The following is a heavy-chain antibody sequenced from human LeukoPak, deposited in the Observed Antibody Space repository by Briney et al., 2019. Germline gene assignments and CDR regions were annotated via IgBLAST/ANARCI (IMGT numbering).Heavy chain of an antibody. D-gene: IGHD6-13*01. V-gene: IGHV4-34*01. CDR1: GGSLSGYY. CDR2: INHSGST. J-gene: IGHJ6*02. Sequence: SETLSLTCAVYGGSLSGYYWSWIRQPPGKGLEWIGEINHSGSTNYNPSLKSRVTISVDTSKNQFSLKLSSVTAADTAVYYCARGYSSSWYPNYYYYYGMDVWGQGTTVTVSS. CDR3: ARGYSSSWYPNYYYYYGMDV.